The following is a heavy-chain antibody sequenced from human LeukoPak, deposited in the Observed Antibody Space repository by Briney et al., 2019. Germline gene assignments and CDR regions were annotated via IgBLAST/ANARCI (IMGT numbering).Heavy chain of an antibody. CDR3: ARGYRIMDLFCALL. CDR2: IKQDGSEK. D-gene: IGHD1-14*01. J-gene: IGHJ3*01. V-gene: IGHV3-7*01. Sequence: PGGSLRLSCAASGFTFSSYWMSWVRQAPGKGLEWVANIKQDGSEKYYVDSVKGRFTISRDNAKNSLYLQMNSLRAEDTAVYYCARGYRIMDLFCALLWGQGTMVTVSS. CDR1: GFTFSSYW.